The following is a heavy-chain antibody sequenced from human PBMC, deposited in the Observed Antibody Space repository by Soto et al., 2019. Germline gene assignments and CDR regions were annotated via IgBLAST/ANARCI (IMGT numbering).Heavy chain of an antibody. D-gene: IGHD1-7*01. V-gene: IGHV3-21*01. Sequence: GGSLRRSCAASGFTFSSYIMNWVRQAPGKGLEWVSSISSSSSYIYYADSVKGRFTISRDNAKNSLYLQMNSLRAEDTAVYYCARDLGTGTNWFDPWGQGTLVTVSS. CDR3: ARDLGTGTNWFDP. CDR2: ISSSSSYI. J-gene: IGHJ5*02. CDR1: GFTFSSYI.